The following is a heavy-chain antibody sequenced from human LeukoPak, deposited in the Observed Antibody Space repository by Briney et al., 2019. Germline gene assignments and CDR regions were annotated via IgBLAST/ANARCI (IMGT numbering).Heavy chain of an antibody. CDR2: ISYDGSNK. J-gene: IGHJ4*02. CDR1: GFAFSSYA. D-gene: IGHD2-15*01. Sequence: PGGSLRLSCAASGFAFSSYAMPWVRQAPGKGLEWVAVISYDGSNKYYADSVKGRFTISRDNSKNTLYLQMNSLRAEDTAVYYCARAGISSDDPYHFDYWGQGTLVTVSS. CDR3: ARAGISSDDPYHFDY. V-gene: IGHV3-30-3*01.